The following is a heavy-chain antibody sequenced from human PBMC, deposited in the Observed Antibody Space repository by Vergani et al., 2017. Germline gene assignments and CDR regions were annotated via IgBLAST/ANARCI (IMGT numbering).Heavy chain of an antibody. J-gene: IGHJ4*02. D-gene: IGHD1-26*01. CDR3: AKDQWEESW. CDR2: IRYDGSNK. V-gene: IGHV3-30*02. Sequence: QVQLVESGGGVVQPGGSLRLSCGASGFTFSSYGMHWVRQAPGKGLEWVAFIRYDGSNKYYADSVKGRFTISRDNSKNTLYLQMNSLRAEDTAVYYCAKDQWEESWWGQGTLVTVSS. CDR1: GFTFSSYG.